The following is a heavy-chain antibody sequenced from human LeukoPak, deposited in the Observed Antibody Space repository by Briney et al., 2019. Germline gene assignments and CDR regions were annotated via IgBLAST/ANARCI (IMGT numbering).Heavy chain of an antibody. D-gene: IGHD6-6*01. J-gene: IGHJ6*03. CDR3: ARGRGSSLGPNYYYYYYMDV. Sequence: PSETLSLTCTVSGYSISSGYYWGWIRQPPGKGLEWIGSIYHSGSTYYNPSLKSRVTISVDTSKNQFSLKLSSVTAADTAVYYCARGRGSSLGPNYYYYYYMDVWGKGTAVTVSS. V-gene: IGHV4-38-2*02. CDR2: IYHSGST. CDR1: GYSISSGYY.